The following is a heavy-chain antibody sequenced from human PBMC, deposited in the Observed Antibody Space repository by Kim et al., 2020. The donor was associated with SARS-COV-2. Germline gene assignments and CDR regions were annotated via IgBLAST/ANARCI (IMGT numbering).Heavy chain of an antibody. J-gene: IGHJ4*02. V-gene: IGHV1-18*01. D-gene: IGHD3-10*01. CDR3: ARGPGPSTGEWGY. Sequence: YAQKLQGRVTMTTETSTSTAYMELRSLGSDDTAVYYCARGPGPSTGEWGYWGQGTLVTVSS.